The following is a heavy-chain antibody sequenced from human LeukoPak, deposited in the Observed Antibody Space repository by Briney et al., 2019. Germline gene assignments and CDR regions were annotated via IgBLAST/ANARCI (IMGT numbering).Heavy chain of an antibody. CDR3: ARRAVTMVRGVILYWFDP. CDR2: IYHSGST. J-gene: IGHJ5*02. Sequence: SETLSLTCAVSGGSISSSIWWSWVRQPPGQGLEWIGEIYHSGSTNYNPSLKSRVTISVDKSKNQFSLKLSPVTAADTAVYYCARRAVTMVRGVILYWFDPWGQRTLVTVSS. V-gene: IGHV4-4*02. CDR1: GGSISSSIW. D-gene: IGHD3-10*01.